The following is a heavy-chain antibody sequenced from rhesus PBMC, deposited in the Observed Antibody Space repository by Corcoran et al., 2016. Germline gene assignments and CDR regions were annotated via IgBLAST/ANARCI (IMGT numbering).Heavy chain of an antibody. CDR2: ISYTGGST. V-gene: IGHV3S18*01. D-gene: IGHD2-27*01. CDR3: ARDGVVVVFTAHFDY. CDR1: GFSFSDYY. J-gene: IGHJ4*01. Sequence: EVQLVESGGGLAKPGGSLRLSCAASGFSFSDYYMYWVRQAPGKGLEWVSGISYTGGSTYYADSVKGRFNISRENAKHTLYLQNDSLSAEATAVYYCARDGVVVVFTAHFDYWGQGVLVTVSS.